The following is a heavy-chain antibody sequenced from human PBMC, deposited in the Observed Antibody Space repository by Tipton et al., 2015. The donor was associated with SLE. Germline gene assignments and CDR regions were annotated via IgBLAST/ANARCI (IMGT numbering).Heavy chain of an antibody. D-gene: IGHD1-26*01. CDR3: ARDLSGSYYVPYYYGMDV. V-gene: IGHV4-59*01. CDR2: IYYSGST. J-gene: IGHJ6*02. CDR1: GGSISSYY. Sequence: TLSLTCTVSGGSISSYYWSWIRQPPGKGLEWIGYIYYSGSTNYNPSLKSRVTISVDTSKNQFSLKLSSVTAADMAVYYCARDLSGSYYVPYYYGMDVWGQGTTVTVSS.